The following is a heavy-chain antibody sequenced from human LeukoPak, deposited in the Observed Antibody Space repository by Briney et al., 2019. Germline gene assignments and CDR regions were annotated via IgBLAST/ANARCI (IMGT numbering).Heavy chain of an antibody. Sequence: GGSLRLSCAASGFTFSSYAMHWVRQAPGKGLEWVAVISYDGSNKYYADSVKGRFTISRDNSKNTLYLQMNSLRAEDTAVYSCAREVLDYFDYWGQGTLVTVSS. CDR3: AREVLDYFDY. V-gene: IGHV3-30-3*01. CDR2: ISYDGSNK. CDR1: GFTFSSYA. J-gene: IGHJ4*02.